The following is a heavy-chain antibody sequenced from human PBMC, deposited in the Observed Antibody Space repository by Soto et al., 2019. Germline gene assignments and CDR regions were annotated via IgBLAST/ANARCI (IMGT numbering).Heavy chain of an antibody. Sequence: VQVVASGGGLVQPGRSLRLSCAVSGFRFEQYVMHWVRQAPGKGLECVSTVSPTGDTVAYADSVEGRFTVSRDNAKNSLYLQMNSLKGDDTAFYCCIKDAPNGSIDEWGQGTLVTVSS. V-gene: IGHV3-9*01. CDR3: IKDAPNGSIDE. J-gene: IGHJ4*02. CDR1: GFRFEQYV. D-gene: IGHD3-10*01. CDR2: VSPTGDTV.